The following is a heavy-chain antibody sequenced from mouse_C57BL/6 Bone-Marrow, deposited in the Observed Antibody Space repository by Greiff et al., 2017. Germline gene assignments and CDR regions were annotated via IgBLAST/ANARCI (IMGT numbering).Heavy chain of an antibody. J-gene: IGHJ2*01. Sequence: VKLMESGAELARPGASVKLSCKASGYTFTSYGISWVKQRTGQGLEWIGEIYPRSGNTYYNEKFKGKATLTADKSSSTAYMELRSLTSEGSAVYFCARDSSGYPFDYWGQGTTLTVSS. D-gene: IGHD3-2*02. V-gene: IGHV1-81*01. CDR1: GYTFTSYG. CDR2: IYPRSGNT. CDR3: ARDSSGYPFDY.